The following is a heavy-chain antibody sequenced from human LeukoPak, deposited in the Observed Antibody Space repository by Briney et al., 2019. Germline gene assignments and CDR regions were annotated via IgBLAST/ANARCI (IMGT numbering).Heavy chain of an antibody. CDR1: GYTFTSYG. CDR3: VTVLRYFDWPF. CDR2: ISAYNGNT. J-gene: IGHJ4*02. Sequence: ASVKVSCKASGYTFTSYGISWVRQAPGQGLEWMGWISAYNGNTNYAQKPQGRVTMTTDTSTSTAYMELRSLRSDDTAVYYCVTVLRYFDWPFWGQGTLVTVSS. V-gene: IGHV1-18*01. D-gene: IGHD3-9*01.